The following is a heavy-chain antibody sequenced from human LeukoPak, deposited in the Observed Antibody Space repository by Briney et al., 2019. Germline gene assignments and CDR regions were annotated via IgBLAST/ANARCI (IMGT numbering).Heavy chain of an antibody. CDR1: GGSISSYY. J-gene: IGHJ4*02. V-gene: IGHV4-4*07. D-gene: IGHD4/OR15-4a*01. CDR3: ARAPMLLSRSSRKPDFDY. CDR2: IYTSGST. Sequence: PSETLSLTCTVSGGSISSYYWSWIRQPAGKGLEWIGRIYTSGSTNYNPSLKSRVTMSVDTSKNQFSLKLSSVTAADTAVYYCARAPMLLSRSSRKPDFDYWGQGTLVTVSS.